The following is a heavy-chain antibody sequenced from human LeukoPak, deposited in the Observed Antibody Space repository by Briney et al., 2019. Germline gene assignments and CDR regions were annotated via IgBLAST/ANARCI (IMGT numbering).Heavy chain of an antibody. CDR1: GGSFSGYY. V-gene: IGHV4-34*01. Sequence: SETLSLTCAVYGGSFSGYYWSWIRQPPGKGLEWIGEIDHSGSTNYNPSLKSRVTMSVDTSKNQFSLKLTSVTAADTAVYYCTGGDTNYNWLDPWGQGTLVTVSS. CDR2: IDHSGST. CDR3: TGGDTNYNWLDP. J-gene: IGHJ5*02.